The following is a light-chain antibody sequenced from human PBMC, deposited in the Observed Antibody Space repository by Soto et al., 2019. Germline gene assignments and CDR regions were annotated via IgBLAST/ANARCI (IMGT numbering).Light chain of an antibody. J-gene: IGLJ2*01. CDR2: EDN. Sequence: QSVLTQPPSVSAAPGQKVTISCSGSSSNIGSNYVSWYQQLPGTAPKLLIHEDNKRPSGIPDRFSASKSGTSATLGITGLQAEDEADYYCGTCDISLSAGVFGGGTQLTVL. CDR1: SSNIGSNY. CDR3: GTCDISLSAGV. V-gene: IGLV1-51*02.